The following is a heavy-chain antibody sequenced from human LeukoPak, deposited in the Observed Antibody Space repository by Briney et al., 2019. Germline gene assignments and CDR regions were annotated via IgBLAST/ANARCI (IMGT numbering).Heavy chain of an antibody. D-gene: IGHD3-22*01. CDR3: ARDLCDSSGIERHFDL. CDR1: GFTVSTNY. J-gene: IGHJ2*01. CDR2: LYIGGNT. Sequence: GGSLRLSCAASGFTVSTNYMSWVRQAPGKGLEWVSTLYIGGNTFYADSVRGRFTISSDSSKNTLYLQMSSLRADDTAVYYCARDLCDSSGIERHFDLWGRGTLVTVSS. V-gene: IGHV3-53*01.